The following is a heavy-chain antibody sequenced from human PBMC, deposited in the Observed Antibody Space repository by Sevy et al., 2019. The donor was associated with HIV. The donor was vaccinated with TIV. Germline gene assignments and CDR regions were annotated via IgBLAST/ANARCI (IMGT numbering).Heavy chain of an antibody. V-gene: IGHV3-23*01. CDR2: ITGGGDT. CDR3: AKHLLYGITGYYSY. J-gene: IGHJ4*02. CDR1: GFTFSSYA. Sequence: GGSLRLSCAASGFTFSSYAMTWVRQAPGKGLEWVSSITGGGDTHYANSVKGRFPISRDNSKNTLYLQMNSLEAEDTAVYYCAKHLLYGITGYYSYWGQGTLVTVSS. D-gene: IGHD3-22*01.